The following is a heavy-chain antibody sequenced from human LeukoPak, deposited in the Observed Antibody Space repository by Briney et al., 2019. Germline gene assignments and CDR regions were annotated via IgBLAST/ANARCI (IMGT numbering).Heavy chain of an antibody. CDR2: INPNSGGA. J-gene: IGHJ4*02. Sequence: ASVKVSCKASGYSFTGYYLYWVRQAPGQGPEWMGWINPNSGGAHYPQNFQGRVSMTGDTSISTVYMELSRLRSDDTAVYYCARQASSGWYLDYWGQGTLVTVSS. CDR3: ARQASSGWYLDY. D-gene: IGHD6-19*01. V-gene: IGHV1-2*02. CDR1: GYSFTGYY.